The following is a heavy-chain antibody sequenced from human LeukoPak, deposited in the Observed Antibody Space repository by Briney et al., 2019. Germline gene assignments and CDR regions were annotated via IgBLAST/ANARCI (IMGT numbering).Heavy chain of an antibody. D-gene: IGHD3-22*01. V-gene: IGHV3-15*01. J-gene: IGHJ4*02. Sequence: GGSLRLSCAASGLSISNAWMSWVRQAPGKGLEWVGRIKRKTDGETRDYAAPVKGRFTISRDDSKNRLYLQMNSLKYEDTAVYYCTADVSVSSGYCHDYWGQGTLVTVSS. CDR2: IKRKTDGETR. CDR3: TADVSVSSGYCHDY. CDR1: GLSISNAW.